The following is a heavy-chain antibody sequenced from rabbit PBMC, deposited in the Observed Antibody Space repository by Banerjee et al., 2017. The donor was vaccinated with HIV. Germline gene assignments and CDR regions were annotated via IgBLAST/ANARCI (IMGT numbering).Heavy chain of an antibody. J-gene: IGHJ4*01. CDR3: ARGGYDENYFNL. D-gene: IGHD2-1*01. CDR2: IYPHGGSA. Sequence: QLVESGGGLVTLGGSLKLSCKASGIAFSPFAISWVRQAPGKGLEWIAYIYPHGGSADYASWVNGRFTLSLDNAQNTAFLQMTSLTAADTATYFCARGGYDENYFNLWGPGTLVTVS. CDR1: GIAFSPFA. V-gene: IGHV1S7*01.